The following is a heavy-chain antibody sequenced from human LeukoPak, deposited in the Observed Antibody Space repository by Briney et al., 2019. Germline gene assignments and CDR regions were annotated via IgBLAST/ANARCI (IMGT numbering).Heavy chain of an antibody. CDR1: GFTFTTYS. CDR3: AKNTGTYDGLIDS. V-gene: IGHV3-30*04. Sequence: GRSLRLSCAASGFTFTTYSMHWVRQAPGKGLEWVAVISYDGSNKFCADSVKGRFTISRDNSKNTLYLQMNSLRAEDTAMYYCAKNTGTYDGLIDSWGQGTLVTVSS. J-gene: IGHJ4*02. D-gene: IGHD1-26*01. CDR2: ISYDGSNK.